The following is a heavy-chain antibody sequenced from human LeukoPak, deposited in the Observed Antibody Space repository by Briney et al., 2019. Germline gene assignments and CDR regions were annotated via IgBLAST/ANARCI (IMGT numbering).Heavy chain of an antibody. CDR1: GFTFSNYG. CDR2: ISGSGGST. D-gene: IGHD1-26*01. CDR3: ARVGANSRGWAFDI. J-gene: IGHJ3*02. Sequence: GGSLRLSCVVSGFTFSNYGMSWVRQAPGKGLEWVSGISGSGGSTYYADSVKGRFTISRDNSKNTLYLQMNSLRAEDTALYYCARVGANSRGWAFDIWGQGTMVTVSS. V-gene: IGHV3-23*01.